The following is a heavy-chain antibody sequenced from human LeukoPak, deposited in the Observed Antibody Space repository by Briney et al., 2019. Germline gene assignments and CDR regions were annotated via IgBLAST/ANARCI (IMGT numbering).Heavy chain of an antibody. Sequence: ASVKVSCKASGYTFTSYYMHWVRQAPGQGLEWMGIINPSGGSTSYAQKFQGRVTMTRDTSISTAYMELSRLRSDDTAVYYCARGESYCSSTSCSPKQAFDIWGQGTMVTVSS. D-gene: IGHD2-2*01. CDR1: GYTFTSYY. J-gene: IGHJ3*02. CDR2: INPSGGST. CDR3: ARGESYCSSTSCSPKQAFDI. V-gene: IGHV1-46*01.